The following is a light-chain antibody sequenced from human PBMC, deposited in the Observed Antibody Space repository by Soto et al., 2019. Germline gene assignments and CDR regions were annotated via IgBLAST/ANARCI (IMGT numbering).Light chain of an antibody. CDR1: QDISSY. CDR2: AAS. J-gene: IGKJ4*01. CDR3: QQHKSYPLT. Sequence: DIQMTQSPSAMSASVGDRVTITCRASQDISSYLAWFQQKPGKVPKRLIYAASSFQSGVPARFSGSGSGTEFTLTISSLQPEDFATYYCQQHKSYPLTFGGGTKVEIK. V-gene: IGKV1-17*03.